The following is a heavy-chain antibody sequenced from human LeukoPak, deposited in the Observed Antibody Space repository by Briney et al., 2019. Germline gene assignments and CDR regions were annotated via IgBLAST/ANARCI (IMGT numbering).Heavy chain of an antibody. D-gene: IGHD3-10*01. Sequence: GESLRLSCAASGFTFSSNAMSWGRQAPGKGLEWVSAISGSGGSTYYADSVKGRFTISRDNSKNTLYLQMNSLRAEDTAVYYCAKDDLVRGVTSAIDYWGQGTLVTVSS. V-gene: IGHV3-23*01. CDR3: AKDDLVRGVTSAIDY. CDR2: ISGSGGST. CDR1: GFTFSSNA. J-gene: IGHJ4*02.